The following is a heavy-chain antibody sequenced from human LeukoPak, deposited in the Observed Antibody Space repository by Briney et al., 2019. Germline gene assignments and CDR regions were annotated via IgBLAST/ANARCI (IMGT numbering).Heavy chain of an antibody. Sequence: GASVKVSCKASGYTFTGYYMHWVRQAPGQGLEWMGWINPNSGGTNYAQKSQGRVTMTRDTSISTAYMELSRLRSDDTAVYYCARSGSYSTPRDYYYYYYMDVWSKGTTVTVSS. D-gene: IGHD1-26*01. CDR1: GYTFTGYY. CDR3: ARSGSYSTPRDYYYYYYMDV. CDR2: INPNSGGT. V-gene: IGHV1-2*02. J-gene: IGHJ6*03.